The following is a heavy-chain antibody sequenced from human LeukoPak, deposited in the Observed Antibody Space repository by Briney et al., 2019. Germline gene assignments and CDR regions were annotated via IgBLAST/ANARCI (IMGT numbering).Heavy chain of an antibody. D-gene: IGHD3-22*01. CDR1: GFTFGSHA. Sequence: GGSLRLSCAASGFTFGSHAMSWVRQAPGKGLEWVSAISGSGGNTYYADSVKGRFTISRDNSRNTLYLQMNSLRAEDTAVYYCATTYDSSGYYYPEVDYWGQGTLVTVSS. CDR2: ISGSGGNT. CDR3: ATTYDSSGYYYPEVDY. V-gene: IGHV3-23*01. J-gene: IGHJ4*02.